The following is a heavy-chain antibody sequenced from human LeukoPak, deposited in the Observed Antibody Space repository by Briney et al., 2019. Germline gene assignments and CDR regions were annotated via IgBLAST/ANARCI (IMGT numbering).Heavy chain of an antibody. V-gene: IGHV4-4*07. CDR1: GGSISNYY. Sequence: PSETLSLTCTVSGGSISNYYWTWIRQPAGKRLEWIGRIYSSGNTNYNPSLKSRVTISVDTSKNQFSLKLSSVTAADTAVYYCARAPLYATGVIGFGYWGQGTLVTVSS. CDR2: IYSSGNT. D-gene: IGHD3-16*02. J-gene: IGHJ4*02. CDR3: ARAPLYATGVIGFGY.